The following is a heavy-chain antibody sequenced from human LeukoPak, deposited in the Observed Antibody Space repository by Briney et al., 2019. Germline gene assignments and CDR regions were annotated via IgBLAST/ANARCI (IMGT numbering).Heavy chain of an antibody. CDR2: ISYDGSNK. Sequence: GRSLRLSCAASGFTFSSYAMHWVRQAPGKGLEWVVVISYDGSNKYYADSVKGRFTISRDNSKNTLYLQMNSLRAEDTAVYYCARDQRYDFWSGYGNWFDPWGQGTLVTVSS. V-gene: IGHV3-30*04. J-gene: IGHJ5*02. CDR3: ARDQRYDFWSGYGNWFDP. CDR1: GFTFSSYA. D-gene: IGHD3-3*01.